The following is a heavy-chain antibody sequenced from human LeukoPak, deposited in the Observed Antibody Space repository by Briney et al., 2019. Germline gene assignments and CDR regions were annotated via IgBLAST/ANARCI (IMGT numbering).Heavy chain of an antibody. Sequence: GSLRLSCAASGFSFSTYWMSWVCQAPGKGLEWVANIKQDGSEKYYVDSAKGRFTISRDNAKNSLYLQMNSLRAEDTAVYYCATDLGSSRPNFWGQGILVTVSS. CDR2: IKQDGSEK. V-gene: IGHV3-7*01. CDR3: ATDLGSSRPNF. CDR1: GFSFSTYW. J-gene: IGHJ4*02. D-gene: IGHD6-13*01.